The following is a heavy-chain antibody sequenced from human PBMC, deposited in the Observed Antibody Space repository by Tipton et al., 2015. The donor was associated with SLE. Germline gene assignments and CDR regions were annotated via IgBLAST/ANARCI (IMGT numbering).Heavy chain of an antibody. CDR1: GGSISSYY. D-gene: IGHD3-10*01. V-gene: IGHV4-59*01. CDR2: IYYSGST. Sequence: TLSLTCTVSGGSISSYYWSWIRQPPGKGLEWIGYIYYSGSTNYNSSLKSRVTISVDTSKNQFSLKLSSVTAADTAVYYCARDRAGPGGAFDIWGQGTMVTVSS. J-gene: IGHJ3*02. CDR3: ARDRAGPGGAFDI.